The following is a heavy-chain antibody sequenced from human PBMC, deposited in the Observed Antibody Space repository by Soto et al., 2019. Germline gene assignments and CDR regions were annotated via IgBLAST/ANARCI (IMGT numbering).Heavy chain of an antibody. CDR1: GFTFSSYW. CDR3: ARGGFHHGFDI. V-gene: IGHV3-74*01. Sequence: GRSLRLSCAASGFTFSSYWIHWVRQAPEKGLVWVSRVNNDGGNSIYADSVTGRFITSRDNARNMVYLQMNTLRTEDTAVYYCARGGFHHGFDIWGQGTMVPGSS. J-gene: IGHJ3*02. CDR2: VNNDGGNS.